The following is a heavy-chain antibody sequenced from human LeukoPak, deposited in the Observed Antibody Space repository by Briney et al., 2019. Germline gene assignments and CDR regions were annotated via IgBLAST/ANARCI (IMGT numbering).Heavy chain of an antibody. V-gene: IGHV1-69*05. Sequence: ASVKVSCKASGGTFSSYAISWVRQAPGQGLEWMGGIIPIFGTANYAQKFQARVTITTDESTSTAYMELSSLRSEDTAVYYCARVGDPQTLDYWGQGTLVTVSS. CDR3: ARVGDPQTLDY. J-gene: IGHJ4*02. CDR2: IIPIFGTA. CDR1: GGTFSSYA. D-gene: IGHD4-23*01.